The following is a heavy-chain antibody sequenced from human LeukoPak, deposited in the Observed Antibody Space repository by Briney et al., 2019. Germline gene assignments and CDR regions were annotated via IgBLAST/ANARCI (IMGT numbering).Heavy chain of an antibody. CDR2: IYTSGST. J-gene: IGHJ1*01. CDR1: GGSISSGSYY. CDR3: AREDYGDYEFQH. Sequence: SETLSLTCTVSGGSISSGSYYWSWIRQPAGKGLEWIGRIYTSGSTNYNPSLKSRVTISVDTSKNQFSLKLSSVTAADTAVYYCAREDYGDYEFQHWGQGTLVTVSS. D-gene: IGHD4-17*01. V-gene: IGHV4-61*02.